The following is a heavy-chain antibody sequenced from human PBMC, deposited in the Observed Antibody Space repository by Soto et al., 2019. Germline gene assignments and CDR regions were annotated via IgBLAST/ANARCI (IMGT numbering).Heavy chain of an antibody. V-gene: IGHV1-18*04. J-gene: IGHJ4*02. CDR2: ISAYNGNT. CDR1: GYTFTSYG. CDR3: ARSGGASYCGGDCPMDY. D-gene: IGHD2-21*02. Sequence: EASVKVSCKASGYTFTSYGISWVRQAPGQGLDWMGWISAYNGNTKYAQELQGRVTMTADTSTSTAYMELSSLRSEDTAVYYCARSGGASYCGGDCPMDYWGQGTLVTVSS.